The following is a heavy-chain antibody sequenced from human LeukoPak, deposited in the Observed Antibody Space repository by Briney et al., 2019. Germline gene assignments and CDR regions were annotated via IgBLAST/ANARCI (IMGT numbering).Heavy chain of an antibody. V-gene: IGHV3-48*04. CDR3: ARDRESYGMDV. Sequence: GGSLRLSCAASGFTFSSYAMSWVRQAPGKGLEWVSYISSSGSTIYYADSVKGRFTISRDNAKKSLYLQMNSLRAEDTAVYYCARDRESYGMDVWGQGTTVTVSS. D-gene: IGHD1-26*01. J-gene: IGHJ6*02. CDR2: ISSSGSTI. CDR1: GFTFSSYA.